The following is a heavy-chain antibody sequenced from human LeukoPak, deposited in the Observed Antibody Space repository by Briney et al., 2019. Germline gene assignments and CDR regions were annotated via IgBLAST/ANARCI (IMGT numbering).Heavy chain of an antibody. CDR2: IRYDGINE. Sequence: GGSLRLSCAASGFSFSSYGMRWVRQAPGKGLEWVAYIRYDGINEYYADSVKGRFTISRDLSKNTLFLQMNSLRPEDTAVYYCSKDRGVFGVAYSLDYWGQGTLVTVSS. CDR3: SKDRGVFGVAYSLDY. CDR1: GFSFSSYG. J-gene: IGHJ4*02. V-gene: IGHV3-30*02. D-gene: IGHD3-3*01.